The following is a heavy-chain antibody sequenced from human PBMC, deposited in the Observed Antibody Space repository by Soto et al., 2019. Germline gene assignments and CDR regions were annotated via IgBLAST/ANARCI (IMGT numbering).Heavy chain of an antibody. D-gene: IGHD4-17*01. Sequence: SETLSLTCTVSGGSISSSSYYWGWIRQPPGKGLEWIGSIYYSGSTYYNPSLKSRVTISVATSKNQFSLKLSSVTAADTAVYYCARHLFPYSTETPYYFDYWGQGTLVTVSS. J-gene: IGHJ4*02. V-gene: IGHV4-39*01. CDR1: GGSISSSSYY. CDR2: IYYSGST. CDR3: ARHLFPYSTETPYYFDY.